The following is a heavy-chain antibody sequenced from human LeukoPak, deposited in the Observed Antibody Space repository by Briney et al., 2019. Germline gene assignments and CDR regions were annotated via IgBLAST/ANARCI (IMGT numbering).Heavy chain of an antibody. CDR3: ARVSKAANPTSDSPWFDP. V-gene: IGHV3-11*05. J-gene: IGHJ5*02. CDR1: GFTFSDYY. CDR2: ITSSGYYT. Sequence: GGSLRLSCAASGFTFSDYYMTWIRQAPGKGLEWVSYITSSGYYTNYGDSVKGRFTMSRDNAKKSLYLQMDSLRAEDTAVYFCARVSKAANPTSDSPWFDPWGQGTLVTVSS. D-gene: IGHD2-15*01.